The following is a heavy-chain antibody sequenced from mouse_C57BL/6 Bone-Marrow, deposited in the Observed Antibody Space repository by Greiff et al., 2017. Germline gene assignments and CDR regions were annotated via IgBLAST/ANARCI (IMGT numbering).Heavy chain of an antibody. Sequence: QVQLQQPGAELVKPGASVKMSCKASGYTFTSYWITWVKQRPGQGLEWIGDIYPGSGSTNYNEKFKSKATLTVDTSSSTAYMQLSSLTSEDSAVYYCARRGFYYGNYVWFAYWGQGTLVTVSA. CDR1: GYTFTSYW. CDR2: IYPGSGST. V-gene: IGHV1-55*01. J-gene: IGHJ3*01. CDR3: ARRGFYYGNYVWFAY. D-gene: IGHD2-1*01.